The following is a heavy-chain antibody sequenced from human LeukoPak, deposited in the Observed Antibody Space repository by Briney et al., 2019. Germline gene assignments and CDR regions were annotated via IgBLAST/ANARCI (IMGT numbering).Heavy chain of an antibody. CDR1: GGSFSGYY. Sequence: PSETLSLTCAVYGGSFSGYYWSWIRQPPGKGLEWIGEINHSGSTNYNPSLKSRVTISVDTSKNQFSLKLSSVTAADTAVYYCARHEGYDFWSGADDAFDIWGQGTMVTVSS. D-gene: IGHD3-3*01. CDR2: INHSGST. CDR3: ARHEGYDFWSGADDAFDI. V-gene: IGHV4-34*01. J-gene: IGHJ3*02.